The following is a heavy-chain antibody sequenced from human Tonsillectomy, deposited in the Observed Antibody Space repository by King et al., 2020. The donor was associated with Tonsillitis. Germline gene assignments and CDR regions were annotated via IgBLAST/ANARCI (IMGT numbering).Heavy chain of an antibody. CDR2: ISSSGTTI. D-gene: IGHD3-22*01. CDR1: GFTLRDYY. V-gene: IGHV3-11*01. J-gene: IGHJ4*02. Sequence: VQLVESGGGLVKPGGSLRLSCAASGFTLRDYYMSWIRQAPGKGLEWVSFISSSGTTISYADSVKGRFTISRDNAKNSLYLQMSSLRAEDTAVYYCARDSGSGYYSTYFDYWGQGTLVTVSS. CDR3: ARDSGSGYYSTYFDY.